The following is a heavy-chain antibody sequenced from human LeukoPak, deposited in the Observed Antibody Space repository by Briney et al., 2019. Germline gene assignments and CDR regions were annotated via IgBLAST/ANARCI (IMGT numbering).Heavy chain of an antibody. V-gene: IGHV4-31*03. CDR1: GGSISSGGYY. CDR3: ARTYGSGSYSSAFDI. CDR2: IYYSGST. J-gene: IGHJ3*02. D-gene: IGHD3-10*01. Sequence: SETLSLTCTVSGGSISSGGYYWSWIRQHPGKGLEWIGYIYYSGSTYYNPSLKSRVTISVDTSKNQFSLKLSSVTAADTAVYYCARTYGSGSYSSAFDIWGQGPMVTVSS.